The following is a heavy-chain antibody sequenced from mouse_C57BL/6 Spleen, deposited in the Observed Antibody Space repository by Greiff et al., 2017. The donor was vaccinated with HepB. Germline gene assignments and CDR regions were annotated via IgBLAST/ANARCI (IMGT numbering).Heavy chain of an antibody. Sequence: VKLQESGPELVKPGASVKISCKASGYSFTSYYIHWVKQRPGQGLEWIGWIYPGSGNTKYNEKFKGKATLTADTSSSTAYMQLSSLTSEDSAVYYCARGVEYFDVWGTGTTVTVSS. CDR2: IYPGSGNT. J-gene: IGHJ1*03. D-gene: IGHD1-1*01. V-gene: IGHV1-66*01. CDR1: GYSFTSYY. CDR3: ARGVEYFDV.